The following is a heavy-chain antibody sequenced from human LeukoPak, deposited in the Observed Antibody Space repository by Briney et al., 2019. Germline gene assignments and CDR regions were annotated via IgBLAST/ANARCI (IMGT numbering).Heavy chain of an antibody. V-gene: IGHV3-30*04. CDR1: EFTFSNYV. D-gene: IGHD3-10*01. J-gene: IGHJ4*02. CDR2: IAYDGSNK. Sequence: GGSLRLSCAASEFTFSNYVMHWVRQAPGKRLEWVAVIAYDGSNKYYADSVKGRFTISRDNSKNTLYLQMNSLRAEDTAVYYCTLWFGEGIDYWGQGTPVTVSS. CDR3: TLWFGEGIDY.